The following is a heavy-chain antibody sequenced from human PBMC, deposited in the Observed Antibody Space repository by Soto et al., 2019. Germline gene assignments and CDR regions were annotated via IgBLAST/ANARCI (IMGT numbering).Heavy chain of an antibody. D-gene: IGHD6-19*01. CDR3: TTGAVADEDY. J-gene: IGHJ4*02. V-gene: IGHV3-15*07. Sequence: SVSNAWMNWVRQAPGKGLEWVGRIKSKTDGGTTDYAAPVKGRFTISRDDSKNTLYLQMNSPKTEDTAVYYCTTGAVADEDYWGQGTLVTVSS. CDR2: IKSKTDGGTT. CDR1: SVSNAW.